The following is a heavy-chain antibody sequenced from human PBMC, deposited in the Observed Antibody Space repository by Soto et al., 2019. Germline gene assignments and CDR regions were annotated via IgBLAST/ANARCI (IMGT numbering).Heavy chain of an antibody. D-gene: IGHD3-22*01. J-gene: IGHJ4*02. V-gene: IGHV4-59*01. Sequence: SETLSLTCTVSGGSISPYYWSWIRQSPGKGLEWIGYIYSSGSTNYNPSLKSRVTISVDTSKNQFSLKLSSVTATDTAVYYCARNQNYYDSSGLGYWGQRTLVTVSS. CDR1: GGSISPYY. CDR2: IYSSGST. CDR3: ARNQNYYDSSGLGY.